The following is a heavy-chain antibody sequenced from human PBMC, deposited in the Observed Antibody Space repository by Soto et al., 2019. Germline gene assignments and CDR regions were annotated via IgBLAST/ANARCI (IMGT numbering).Heavy chain of an antibody. Sequence: QVQLVQSGAEVKKPGSSVRVSCKTSGGSFSNYGISWVRQAPGQGLEWMGEINPVFGPANYARQFQGRLTITADRSTSTAYTDLARLTSEGTAVYYCARESHEIEGVSVSVVDPFNWFDPWGQGTLVTVTS. J-gene: IGHJ5*02. CDR3: ARESHEIEGVSVSVVDPFNWFDP. CDR2: INPVFGPA. V-gene: IGHV1-69*06. D-gene: IGHD3-10*01. CDR1: GGSFSNYG.